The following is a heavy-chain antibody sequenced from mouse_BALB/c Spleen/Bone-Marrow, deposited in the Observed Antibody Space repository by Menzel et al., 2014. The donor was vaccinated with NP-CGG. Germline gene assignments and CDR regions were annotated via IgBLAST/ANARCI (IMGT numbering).Heavy chain of an antibody. CDR2: IWGDGST. CDR3: ARHGHYEGVMDY. CDR1: GFSLTNYG. D-gene: IGHD2-3*01. J-gene: IGHJ4*01. V-gene: IGHV2-6-2*01. Sequence: VQGVESGPDLVAPSQSLSITCTVSGFSLTNYGVHWVRQPPGKGLEWLIAIWGDGSTTYNSALKSRLSISKDNSKSQVFLKMNSLQTDDTAMYYCARHGHYEGVMDYWGQGTSVTVSS.